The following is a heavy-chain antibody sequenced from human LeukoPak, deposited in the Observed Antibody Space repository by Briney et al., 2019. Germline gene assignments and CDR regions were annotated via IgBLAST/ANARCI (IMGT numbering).Heavy chain of an antibody. V-gene: IGHV4-4*02. J-gene: IGHJ2*01. CDR2: IYTTGST. Sequence: SGTLSLTCAVSGGSISSSKWWSWVRQPPGKGLEWIGRIYTTGSTNYSPSLKSRVTMSVDTPKNRFSLKVNSVTAADTAVYYCARVRFVEWLSSSWYFDLWGRGTLVTVSS. CDR3: ARVRFVEWLSSSWYFDL. CDR1: GGSISSSKW. D-gene: IGHD3-3*01.